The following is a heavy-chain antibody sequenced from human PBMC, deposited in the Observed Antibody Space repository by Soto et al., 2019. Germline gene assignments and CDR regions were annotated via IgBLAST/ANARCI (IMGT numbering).Heavy chain of an antibody. J-gene: IGHJ4*02. CDR3: AKDRLAGGFDY. CDR2: VSATDGTT. CDR1: GFTFNTYS. Sequence: PGGSLRLSCSASGFTFNTYSMTWVRQAPGKGLEWVSLVSATDGTTYYTDSVKGRFTISRDNSRNTVYLQMNSLRADDTAVYYCAKDRLAGGFDYWGQGTLVTVSS. D-gene: IGHD3-16*01. V-gene: IGHV3-23*01.